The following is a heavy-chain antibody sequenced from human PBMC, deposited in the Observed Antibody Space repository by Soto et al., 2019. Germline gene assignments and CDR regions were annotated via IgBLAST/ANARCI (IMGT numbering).Heavy chain of an antibody. CDR2: INTDGSFT. V-gene: IGHV3-74*01. CDR3: ATFGISWSSAY. D-gene: IGHD6-13*01. Sequence: GGSLRLSCAASAFIFNNYWMHWVRQAPGKGLVWVSRINTDGSFTSYADSVKGRFTISRDTAKNTLYLQMHSLRAEDTAMYYCATFGISWSSAYWGQGTLVTVSS. J-gene: IGHJ4*02. CDR1: AFIFNNYW.